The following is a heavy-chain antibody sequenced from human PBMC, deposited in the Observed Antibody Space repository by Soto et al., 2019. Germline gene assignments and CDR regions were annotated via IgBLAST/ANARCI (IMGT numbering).Heavy chain of an antibody. V-gene: IGHV4-39*01. CDR3: ARHGVNGNHDC. D-gene: IGHD2-8*01. CDR2: IYYTGST. Sequence: QLQLQESGPGLVKPSETLSLTCTVSGGSISINNYYWGWIRQPPGKGPEWIGSIYYTGSTYYISSLKSRLTISLDTSTNQYSMRRSSVTAADTAVYYCARHGVNGNHDCWGQGTLITVSS. J-gene: IGHJ4*02. CDR1: GGSISINNYY.